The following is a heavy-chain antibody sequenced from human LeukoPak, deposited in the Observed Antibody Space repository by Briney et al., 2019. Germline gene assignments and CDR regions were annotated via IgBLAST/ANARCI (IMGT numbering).Heavy chain of an antibody. J-gene: IGHJ4*02. CDR3: AREGEVQSDY. Sequence: GGSLRLSCAASGFTFSRYGMHWVRQAPGKGLEWVAFVRYDGNNKYYVDSVKGRFTISRDNAKNSLYLQMNSLRAEDTAVYYCAREGEVQSDYWGQGTLVTVPS. CDR2: VRYDGNNK. V-gene: IGHV3-30*02. D-gene: IGHD1-26*01. CDR1: GFTFSRYG.